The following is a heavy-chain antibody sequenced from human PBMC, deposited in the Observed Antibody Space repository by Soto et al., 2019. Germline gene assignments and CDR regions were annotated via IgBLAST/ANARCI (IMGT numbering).Heavy chain of an antibody. D-gene: IGHD4-17*01. V-gene: IGHV1-3*01. CDR2: INAGNGNT. CDR3: ARGGNVLRSQNYYYYGMDV. CDR1: GYTFTSYA. Sequence: GASVKVSCKASGYTFTSYAMHWVRQAPGQRLEWMGWINAGNGNTKYSQKFQGRVTITRDTSTSTAYMELSSLRSEDTAVYYCARGGNVLRSQNYYYYGMDVWGQGTTVTVSS. J-gene: IGHJ6*02.